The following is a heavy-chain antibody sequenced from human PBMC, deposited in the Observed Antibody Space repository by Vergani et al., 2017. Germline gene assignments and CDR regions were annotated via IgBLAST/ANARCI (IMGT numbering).Heavy chain of an antibody. V-gene: IGHV3-21*01. CDR3: AGDTGGVSGSYLPSYYYYYYYMDV. J-gene: IGHJ6*03. D-gene: IGHD3-16*02. Sequence: EVQLVESGGGLVKPGGSLRLSCAASGFTFSSYSMNWVRQAPGKGLEWVSSISSSSSYIYYADSVKGRLTISRDNAKNSLYLQMNSLRAEEPAVYYCAGDTGGVSGSYLPSYYYYYYYMDVWGKGTTVTVSS. CDR2: ISSSSSYI. CDR1: GFTFSSYS.